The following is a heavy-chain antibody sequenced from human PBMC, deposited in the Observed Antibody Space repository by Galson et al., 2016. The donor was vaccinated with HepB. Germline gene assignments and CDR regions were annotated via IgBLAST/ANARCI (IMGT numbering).Heavy chain of an antibody. CDR2: ISSSSTI. Sequence: SLRLSCAASRFTFSTYSMNWVRQAPGKGLEWVSYISSSSTIYYADSVKGRFTISRDNARNSLYLQMNSLRAEDTAVYYCARDGLLGELPYFFDYWGQGTLVTVSS. CDR1: RFTFSTYS. J-gene: IGHJ4*02. D-gene: IGHD1-26*01. CDR3: ARDGLLGELPYFFDY. V-gene: IGHV3-48*01.